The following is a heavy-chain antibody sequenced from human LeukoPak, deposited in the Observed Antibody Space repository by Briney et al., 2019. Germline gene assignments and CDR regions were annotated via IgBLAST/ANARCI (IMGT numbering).Heavy chain of an antibody. CDR2: INQDGSDK. Sequence: GGSLRLSCAASGFTFSSYWMSWVRQAPGKGLEWVANINQDGSDKNYVDYLKGRFTISRDNAKNSLYLQMNSLRAEDTAVYYCAKFTRRSGDCLWGQGILVTVSS. J-gene: IGHJ4*02. CDR3: AKFTRRSGDCL. V-gene: IGHV3-7*01. CDR1: GFTFSSYW. D-gene: IGHD2-21*01.